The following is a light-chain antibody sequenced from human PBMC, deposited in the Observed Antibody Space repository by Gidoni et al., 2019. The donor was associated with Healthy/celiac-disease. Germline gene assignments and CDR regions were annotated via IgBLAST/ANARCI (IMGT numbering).Light chain of an antibody. V-gene: IGKV1-5*03. Sequence: DIQMTQSPSSLSASVGDRVTITCRARQSISSWLALYQQKPGKAPNLLIYTSSSLESGVPSRFSGSGSGTEFTLTISSLPPDDFATYYCQHYNSYPWTFGQGTKVEIK. CDR1: QSISSW. CDR2: TSS. CDR3: QHYNSYPWT. J-gene: IGKJ1*01.